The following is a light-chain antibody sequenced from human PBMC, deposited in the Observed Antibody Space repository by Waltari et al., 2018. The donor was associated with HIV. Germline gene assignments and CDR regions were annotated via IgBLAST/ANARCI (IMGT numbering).Light chain of an antibody. CDR2: DAS. J-gene: IGKJ4*01. Sequence: DIRVTQSPSSLSASVGDRVTITCQARQDIINHLNWYQQKPGKAPELLIFDASHLEPGVTSRFSGSGSVTHFTLTISSLHPEDFATYFCQQYETLPLTFGGGTRVDIK. CDR3: QQYETLPLT. CDR1: QDIINH. V-gene: IGKV1-33*01.